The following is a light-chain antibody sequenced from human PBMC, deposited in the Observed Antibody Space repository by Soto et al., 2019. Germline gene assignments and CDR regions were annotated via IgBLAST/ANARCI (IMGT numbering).Light chain of an antibody. V-gene: IGKV1-9*01. CDR3: QQSFTTPWT. CDR2: AAS. CDR1: QGISSD. Sequence: DIQLTQSPSFLSASIGDRVTITCRASQGISSDLAWYQQKPGKAPKLLMYAASTLQSGVPSRFSGSGSGTDFTLTISSLRPEDFATYYCQQSFTTPWTFGPGTKVDIK. J-gene: IGKJ1*01.